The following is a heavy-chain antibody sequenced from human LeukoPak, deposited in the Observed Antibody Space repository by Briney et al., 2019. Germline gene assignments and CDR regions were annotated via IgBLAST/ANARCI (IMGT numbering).Heavy chain of an antibody. D-gene: IGHD3-22*01. V-gene: IGHV3-23*01. CDR3: AKDQARYYDSSGYFDY. Sequence: GGSLRLSCAASGFTFSSYAMSWVRQAPGKGLEWVSAISGSGGSTYYADSVKGRFTISRDNSKNTLYLQMNSLRAEDTAVYYCAKDQARYYDSSGYFDYWGQGTLVTVS. CDR1: GFTFSSYA. CDR2: ISGSGGST. J-gene: IGHJ4*02.